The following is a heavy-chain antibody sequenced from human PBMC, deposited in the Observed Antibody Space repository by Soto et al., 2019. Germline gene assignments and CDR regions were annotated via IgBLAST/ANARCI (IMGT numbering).Heavy chain of an antibody. CDR1: GFTFSSYA. CDR3: AREVRQACDY. V-gene: IGHV3-30-3*01. Sequence: QVQLVESGGAWVQPGGSWRLSCAPSGFTFSSYAMHGVRRAQAKGLEWVAVISYDGSNKYYADSVKGRFTISRDNSKNTLYLQMNSLRAEDTAVYYCAREVRQACDYWGQGTLVTVSS. CDR2: ISYDGSNK. J-gene: IGHJ4*02. D-gene: IGHD2-21*01.